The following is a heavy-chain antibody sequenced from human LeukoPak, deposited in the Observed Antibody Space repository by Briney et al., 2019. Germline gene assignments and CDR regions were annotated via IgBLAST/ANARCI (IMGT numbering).Heavy chain of an antibody. D-gene: IGHD1-14*01. J-gene: IGHJ4*02. CDR2: IYSGGST. CDR1: GFTVSSNY. CDR3: ARGASNRFDY. V-gene: IGHV3-53*01. Sequence: GGSLRLSCAASGFTVSSNYMSWVRQAPGKGLEWVSVIYSGGSTYYADSVKGRFTISRDNAKNTLYLQMNSLRGEDTAVYYCARGASNRFDYWGQGTLVTVSS.